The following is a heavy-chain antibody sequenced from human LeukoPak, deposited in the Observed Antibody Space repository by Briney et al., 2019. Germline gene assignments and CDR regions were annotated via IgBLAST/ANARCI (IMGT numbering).Heavy chain of an antibody. CDR3: ARASMRMSTAGLVDY. J-gene: IGHJ4*02. D-gene: IGHD6-13*01. CDR2: IKGDGSER. Sequence: PGGSLRLSCAASGLTYSTYWMNWVRQAPGKGLEWVANIKGDGSERNYVDSLKGRFTISRDNAINSLYLQMNSLRAEDTAVYYCARASMRMSTAGLVDYWGQGTLVTVSS. CDR1: GLTYSTYW. V-gene: IGHV3-7*05.